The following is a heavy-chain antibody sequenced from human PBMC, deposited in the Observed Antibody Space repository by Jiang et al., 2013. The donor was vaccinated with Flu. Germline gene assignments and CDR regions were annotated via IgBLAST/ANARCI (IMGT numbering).Heavy chain of an antibody. V-gene: IGHV2-70*04. Sequence: KPTQTLTLTCTFSGFSLSTSGMRVSWIRQPPGKALEWLARIDWDDGKFYSTSLKTRLTISKDTSKNQVVLTMTNMDPVDTATYYCARTPTVTRGWIWFDPWGQGTLVTVSS. CDR3: ARTPTVTRGWIWFDP. CDR2: IDWDDGK. J-gene: IGHJ5*02. D-gene: IGHD4-17*01. CDR1: GFSLSTSGMR.